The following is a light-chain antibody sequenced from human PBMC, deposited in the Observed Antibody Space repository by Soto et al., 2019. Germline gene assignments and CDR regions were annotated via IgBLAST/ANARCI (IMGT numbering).Light chain of an antibody. Sequence: QSVLTQPPSVSGAPGQRVTISYTGSSSNIGAGYDVHWYQQLPGTAPKLLIYGNSNRPSGVPDRFSGSKSGTSASLAITGLQAEDEADYYCQSYDSSLSGSCAFGTGTKVTVL. J-gene: IGLJ1*01. CDR2: GNS. CDR1: SSNIGAGYD. CDR3: QSYDSSLSGSCA. V-gene: IGLV1-40*01.